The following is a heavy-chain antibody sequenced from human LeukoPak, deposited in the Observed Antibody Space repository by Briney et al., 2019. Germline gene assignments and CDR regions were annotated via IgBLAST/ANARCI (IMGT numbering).Heavy chain of an antibody. CDR1: GFTFSTYG. J-gene: IGHJ4*02. CDR2: IWYDGSYK. CDR3: AKDQSGWLDY. V-gene: IGHV3-33*06. Sequence: GGSLRLSCAASGFTFSTYGMHWVRQAPGKGLEWVAVIWYDGSYKNYADSVKGRFTISRDNSKNTLYLQMNSLRAEDTAVYYCAKDQSGWLDYWGQGTLVTVSS. D-gene: IGHD6-19*01.